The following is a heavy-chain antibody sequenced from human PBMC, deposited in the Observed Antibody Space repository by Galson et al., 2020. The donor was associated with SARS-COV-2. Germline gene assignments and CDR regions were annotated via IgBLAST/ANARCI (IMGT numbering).Heavy chain of an antibody. V-gene: IGHV1-18*01. CDR1: GYTFSSYG. CDR2: LSAFSGNT. J-gene: IGHJ6*02. CDR3: ARKARAGQYYYGMDV. Sequence: ASVKVSCKASGYTFSSYGISWVRQAPGQGLEWVGWLSAFSGNTNYAQNLQGRVTLTTDTSTSTGYMELRSLRSDDTAVYYCARKARAGQYYYGMDVWGQGTTVTVSS.